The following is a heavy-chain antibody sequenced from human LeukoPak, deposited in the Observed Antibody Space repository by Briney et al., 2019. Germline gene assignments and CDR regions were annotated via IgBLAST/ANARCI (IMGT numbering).Heavy chain of an antibody. CDR3: ARAGGYCGRISCPYYFDY. D-gene: IGHD2-15*01. CDR1: GYTFIDYY. Sequence: ASVKVSCKTSGYTFIDYYIHWVRQAPGQGLEWMGWINPNSGNTGHAQKFQGRVTMTRNTSISTAYMELSSLRSEDTAVYYCARAGGYCGRISCPYYFDYWGQGSLVAVSS. V-gene: IGHV1-8*02. CDR2: INPNSGNT. J-gene: IGHJ4*02.